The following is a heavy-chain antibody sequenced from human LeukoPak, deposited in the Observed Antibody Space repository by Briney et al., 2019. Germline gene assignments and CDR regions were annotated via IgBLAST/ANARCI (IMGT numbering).Heavy chain of an antibody. D-gene: IGHD2-21*02. V-gene: IGHV3-9*03. CDR3: ARGTNCGGDCFYFDY. CDR1: GFTFDDYA. CDR2: ISWNSGSI. Sequence: GGSLRLSCAASGFTFDDYAMHWVRQAPGKGLEWVSGISWNSGSIGYADSVKGRFTISRDNAKNSLYLQMNSLRAEDMALYYCARGTNCGGDCFYFDYWGQGTLVTVSS. J-gene: IGHJ4*02.